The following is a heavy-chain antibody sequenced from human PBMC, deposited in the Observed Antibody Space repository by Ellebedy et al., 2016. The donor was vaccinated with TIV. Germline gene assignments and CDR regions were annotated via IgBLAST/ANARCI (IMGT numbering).Heavy chain of an antibody. CDR1: GYTFTSYY. J-gene: IGHJ4*02. V-gene: IGHV1-46*01. CDR2: INPSVGHT. D-gene: IGHD1-20*01. CDR3: ARGGGYNWNDAYHFDY. Sequence: AASVKVSCKASGYTFTSYYMYWVRQAPGQGLEWMGTINPSVGHTTYAQKPQGRVTMTRDTSTGTVYMELNSLRSEDTAVYYCARGGGYNWNDAYHFDYWGQGTLVAVSS.